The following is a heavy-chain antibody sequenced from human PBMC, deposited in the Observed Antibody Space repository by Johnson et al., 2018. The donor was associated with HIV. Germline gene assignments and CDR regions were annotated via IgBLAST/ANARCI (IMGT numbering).Heavy chain of an antibody. Sequence: VQLVESGGGVVQPGVSLRLSCAASGFTFSSYGMHWVRQAPGKGLEWVAVISYDGNNKYYVDSVKGRFTISRDNSKNTLYLQMNSLRPEDTAVYYCARGTEGDGAFDIWGQGKWSPSLQ. D-gene: IGHD1-1*01. CDR1: GFTFSSYG. V-gene: IGHV3-30*03. CDR3: ARGTEGDGAFDI. J-gene: IGHJ3*02. CDR2: ISYDGNNK.